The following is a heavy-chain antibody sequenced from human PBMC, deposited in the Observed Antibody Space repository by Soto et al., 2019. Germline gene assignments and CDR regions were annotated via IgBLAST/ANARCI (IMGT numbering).Heavy chain of an antibody. D-gene: IGHD1-1*01. CDR1: GYTFTSYD. Sequence: QVQLVQSGAEVKKPGASVKVSCKASGYTFTSYDINWVRQATGQGLEWMGWMNPNSGNTGYAQKFRGRVTMTRNTSISTAYMELSSLRSEATAVYYCARERTGTPSMDVWGQGTTVTVSS. CDR2: MNPNSGNT. CDR3: ARERTGTPSMDV. J-gene: IGHJ6*02. V-gene: IGHV1-8*01.